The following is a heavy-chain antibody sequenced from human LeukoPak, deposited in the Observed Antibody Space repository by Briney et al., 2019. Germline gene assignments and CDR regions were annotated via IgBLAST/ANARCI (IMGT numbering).Heavy chain of an antibody. CDR3: AKDRPNFHENSGHYYRRDGDS. CDR2: ITGSGGST. J-gene: IGHJ5*01. CDR1: GFTFSSYA. Sequence: GGSLRLSCAASGFTFSSYAMSWARQAPGKGLEWVSAITGSGGSTYYADSVKGRFTISRDNSKNTLYVQMNSLTAEDTAIYYCAKDRPNFHENSGHYYRRDGDSWGQGTLVTVSS. D-gene: IGHD3-22*01. V-gene: IGHV3-23*01.